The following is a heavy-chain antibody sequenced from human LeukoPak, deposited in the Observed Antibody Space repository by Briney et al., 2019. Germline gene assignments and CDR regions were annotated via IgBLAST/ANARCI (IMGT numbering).Heavy chain of an antibody. Sequence: GGSLRLSCAASEFTFSSYAMSWVRQAPGKGLEWVSAISGSGGSTYYADSVKGRFTISRDNSKNTLYLQMNSLGAEDTAVYYCARNIVVATFDFWGQGTLVTVSS. CDR2: ISGSGGST. CDR3: ARNIVVATFDF. CDR1: EFTFSSYA. V-gene: IGHV3-23*01. J-gene: IGHJ4*02. D-gene: IGHD2-21*01.